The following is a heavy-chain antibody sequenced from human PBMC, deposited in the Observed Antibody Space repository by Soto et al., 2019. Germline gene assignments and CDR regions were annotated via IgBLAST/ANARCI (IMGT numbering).Heavy chain of an antibody. Sequence: ASEAQSLTYPFSWGSMISYYVSLIGQNPGRVLEFIGFIYYAGSRKYNPSLNSRVTISVDTSKNQFSLTVTSVTAADTAVYYCARRIVATETCDYWGQGTLVT. CDR1: WGSMISYY. D-gene: IGHD5-12*01. CDR3: ARRIVATETCDY. CDR2: IYYAGSR. J-gene: IGHJ4*02. V-gene: IGHV4-59*08.